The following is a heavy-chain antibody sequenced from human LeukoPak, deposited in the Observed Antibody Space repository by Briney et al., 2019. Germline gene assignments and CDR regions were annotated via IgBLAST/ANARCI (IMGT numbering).Heavy chain of an antibody. V-gene: IGHV3-21*01. J-gene: IGHJ6*03. CDR2: ISSSSSYI. CDR3: ARESQSLNDDFWSGYYSYYYYYMDV. Sequence: GGSLRLSCAASGFTFSSYSMNWVRQAPGKGLEWVSSISSSSSYIYYADSVKGRFTISRDNAKNSLYLQMNSLRAEDTAVYYCARESQSLNDDFWSGYYSYYYYYMDVWGKGTTVTVSS. D-gene: IGHD3-3*01. CDR1: GFTFSSYS.